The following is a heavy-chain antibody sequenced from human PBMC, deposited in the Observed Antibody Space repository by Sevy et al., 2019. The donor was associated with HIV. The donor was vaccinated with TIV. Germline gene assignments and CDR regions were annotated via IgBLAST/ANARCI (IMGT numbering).Heavy chain of an antibody. CDR2: IWYGGKNA. Sequence: GGSLRLSCAASGFTFSNFGMHWARQVPGGGLEWVAIIWYGGKNAYYADSVKGRFTISRDNSKNTLYLHMNNLRAEDTAVYYCARDLEEWELRYLGYWGQGTLVTVSS. CDR1: GFTFSNFG. V-gene: IGHV3-33*01. CDR3: ARDLEEWELRYLGY. J-gene: IGHJ4*02. D-gene: IGHD1-26*01.